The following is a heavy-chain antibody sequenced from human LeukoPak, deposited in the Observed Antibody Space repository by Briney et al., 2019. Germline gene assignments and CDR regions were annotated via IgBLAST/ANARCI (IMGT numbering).Heavy chain of an antibody. Sequence: GESLKISCKGSGYSFTSYWIGWVRQMPGKGLEWMGIIYPGDSDIRYSPSFQGQVTISADKSISTAYLQWSSLKASDTAMYYCATLYYYGSGSYRVGAFDIWGQGTMVTVSS. J-gene: IGHJ3*02. V-gene: IGHV5-51*01. CDR3: ATLYYYGSGSYRVGAFDI. CDR1: GYSFTSYW. D-gene: IGHD3-10*01. CDR2: IYPGDSDI.